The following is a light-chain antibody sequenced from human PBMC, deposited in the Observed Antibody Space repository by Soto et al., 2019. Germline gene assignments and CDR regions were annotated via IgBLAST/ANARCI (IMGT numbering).Light chain of an antibody. CDR1: QSVTSSY. J-gene: IGKJ4*01. Sequence: EIVLTQSPGTLSLSPGERATLSCRASQSVTSSYLAWYQQKPGQAPRLLIYGASSRATGIPDRFSGSGSGTDFTLTIGRLEPEDFAVYYCQQYGNSPRVTFGGGTKVEIK. CDR2: GAS. CDR3: QQYGNSPRVT. V-gene: IGKV3-20*01.